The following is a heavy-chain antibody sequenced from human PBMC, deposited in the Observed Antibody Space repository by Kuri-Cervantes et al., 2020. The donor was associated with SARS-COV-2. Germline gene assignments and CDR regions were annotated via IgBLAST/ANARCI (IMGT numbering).Heavy chain of an antibody. Sequence: SLKISCAASGFTFSSYWMSWVRQAPGKGLEWVSGISWNSGSIGYADSVKGRFTISRDNAKNSLYLQMNSLRAEDTALYYCAKDIREQLVGGVGWFDPWGQGTLVTVSS. V-gene: IGHV3-9*01. J-gene: IGHJ5*02. CDR1: GFTFSSYW. CDR3: AKDIREQLVGGVGWFDP. CDR2: ISWNSGSI. D-gene: IGHD6-6*01.